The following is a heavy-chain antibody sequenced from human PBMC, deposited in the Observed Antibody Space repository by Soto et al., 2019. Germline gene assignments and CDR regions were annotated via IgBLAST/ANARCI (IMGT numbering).Heavy chain of an antibody. J-gene: IGHJ4*02. Sequence: ASVKVSCKAYGYTFSDYAITWVRQSPGQGLEWMGFISAYNGNTKYEQKFQGGVTMTTDTSTNTAHMELICQRVQDKALYYSEISQDRWWRTTFIDWGQGTQVPVYS. CDR1: GYTFSDYA. D-gene: IGHD2-15*01. CDR3: EISQDRWWRTTFID. V-gene: IGHV1-18*04. CDR2: ISAYNGNT.